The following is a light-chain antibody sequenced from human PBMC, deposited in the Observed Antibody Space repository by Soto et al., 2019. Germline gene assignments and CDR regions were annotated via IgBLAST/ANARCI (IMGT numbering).Light chain of an antibody. Sequence: QSALTQPPSASGSPGQSVTISCTGTSSDVGGYNYVSWYQQYPGKAPKLMIYEVSKRPSGVPVRFSGSKSGNTASLTVSGLQAEDEADYYCSSYGGSNNLVFGGGTKLTVL. CDR2: EVS. CDR3: SSYGGSNNLV. CDR1: SSDVGGYNY. J-gene: IGLJ2*01. V-gene: IGLV2-8*01.